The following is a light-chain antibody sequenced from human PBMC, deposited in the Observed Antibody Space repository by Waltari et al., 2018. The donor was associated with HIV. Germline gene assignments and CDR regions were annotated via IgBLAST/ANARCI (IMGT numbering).Light chain of an antibody. CDR2: GNS. Sequence: QSVLTQPPSVSGAPGQRVTISCTGSSSNIGAGYDVHWSQQLPGTAPKLLIYGNSNRPSWVPDRFSGSKSGTSASLAITGLQAEDEADYYCQSYDSSLSGSGVFGGGTKLTVL. V-gene: IGLV1-40*01. J-gene: IGLJ2*01. CDR3: QSYDSSLSGSGV. CDR1: SSNIGAGYD.